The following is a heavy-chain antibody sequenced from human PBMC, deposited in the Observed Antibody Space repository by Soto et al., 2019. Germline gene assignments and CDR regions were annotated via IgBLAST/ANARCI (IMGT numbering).Heavy chain of an antibody. D-gene: IGHD1-26*01. V-gene: IGHV1-18*01. J-gene: IGHJ3*02. CDR3: ARPMGIVVITPGGDAFDI. Sequence: ASVKVSCKASGYTFTSYGISWVRQAPGQGLEWMGWISAYNGNTNYAQKLQGSVTMTTDTSTSTAYMELRSLRSDDTAVYYCARPMGIVVITPGGDAFDIWGQGTMVTVSS. CDR1: GYTFTSYG. CDR2: ISAYNGNT.